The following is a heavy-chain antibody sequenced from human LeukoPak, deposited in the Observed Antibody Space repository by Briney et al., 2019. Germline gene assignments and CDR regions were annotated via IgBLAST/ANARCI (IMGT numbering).Heavy chain of an antibody. CDR2: ITSNGVST. Sequence: GGSLRLSCAASGFSFSGYAMSWVRQAPGKGLEWVSAITSNGVSTHYADSVKGLFTISRDNSKNTLYLQMNSLRAEDTAVYYCAKRMIRGVNHDAFDLWGQGTMVTVSS. D-gene: IGHD3-10*01. CDR3: AKRMIRGVNHDAFDL. CDR1: GFSFSGYA. J-gene: IGHJ3*01. V-gene: IGHV3-23*01.